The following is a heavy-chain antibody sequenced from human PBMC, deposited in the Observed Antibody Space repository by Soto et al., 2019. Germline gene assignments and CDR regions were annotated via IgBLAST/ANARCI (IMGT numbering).Heavy chain of an antibody. D-gene: IGHD3-16*02. J-gene: IGHJ5*02. V-gene: IGHV3-23*01. CDR1: GFTFSSYA. CDR2: ISGSGGST. Sequence: GSLRLSCAASGFTFSSYAMSWVRQAPGKGLEWVSAISGSGGSTYYADSVKGRFTISRDNSKNTLYLQMNSLRAEDTAVYYCARTSQYYDYVWGSYRFGWFDPWGQGTLVTAPQ. CDR3: ARTSQYYDYVWGSYRFGWFDP.